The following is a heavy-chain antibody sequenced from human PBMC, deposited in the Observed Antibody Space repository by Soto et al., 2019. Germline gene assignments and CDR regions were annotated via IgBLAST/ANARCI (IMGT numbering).Heavy chain of an antibody. V-gene: IGHV2-70*11. Sequence: VSGPTLVNPTQTLTLTCTFPGFSLTNTGMCVSWIRQPPGKALEWLARIDWDGDESYSPSLKTRLTISRDTSKNQVVLTMTNMDPADTGTYFCAREDTVTTDDEGFDIWGQGTKVTVSS. D-gene: IGHD4-17*01. CDR1: GFSLTNTGMC. J-gene: IGHJ3*02. CDR3: AREDTVTTDDEGFDI. CDR2: IDWDGDE.